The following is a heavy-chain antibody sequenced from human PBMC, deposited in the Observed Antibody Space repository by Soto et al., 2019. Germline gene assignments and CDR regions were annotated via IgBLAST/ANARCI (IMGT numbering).Heavy chain of an antibody. CDR3: ARDSLYGSSYHPFDY. V-gene: IGHV6-1*01. CDR1: GDSVSSNSAA. Sequence: SQTLSLTCAISGDSVSSNSAAWDWIRQSPSRGLEWLGRAYYRSKWYSDYAIFVKSRITINADTSENQFSLHLNSVTPEDSAVYFCARDSLYGSSYHPFDYWGQGTLVTVSS. CDR2: AYYRSKWYS. D-gene: IGHD6-13*01. J-gene: IGHJ4*02.